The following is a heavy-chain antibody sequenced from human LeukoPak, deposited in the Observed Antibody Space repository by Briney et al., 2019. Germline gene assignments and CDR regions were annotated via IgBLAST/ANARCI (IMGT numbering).Heavy chain of an antibody. Sequence: ASVKVSCKTSGYSFTDYAIVWVRQAPGRGLEWMGWVGTYDGKTNYAREVQGRVTMTTDTSASTAYVELRSLTSDDTALYYCAKLMDNNYDGSAFDYWGQGTLTAVSS. CDR3: AKLMDNNYDGSAFDY. CDR2: VGTYDGKT. J-gene: IGHJ4*02. V-gene: IGHV1-18*01. D-gene: IGHD3-22*01. CDR1: GYSFTDYA.